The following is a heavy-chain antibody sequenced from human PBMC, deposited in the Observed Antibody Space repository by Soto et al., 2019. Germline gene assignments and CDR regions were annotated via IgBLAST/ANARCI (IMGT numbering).Heavy chain of an antibody. CDR2: IYPGDSDT. Sequence: GAALKVTWKGSGYRFTSDWIGWVRQMPGKGLEWMGIIYPGDSDTRYSPSFQGQVTISADKSISTAYLQWSSLKASDTAMYYCARFPSIYDYSAYYYSYLDVWGKGTTVTVSS. CDR1: GYRFTSDW. V-gene: IGHV5-51*01. J-gene: IGHJ6*03. CDR3: ARFPSIYDYSAYYYSYLDV. D-gene: IGHD4-4*01.